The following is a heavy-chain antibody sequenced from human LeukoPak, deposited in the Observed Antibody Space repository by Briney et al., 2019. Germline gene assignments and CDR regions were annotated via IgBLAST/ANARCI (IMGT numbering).Heavy chain of an antibody. V-gene: IGHV3-23*01. J-gene: IGHJ4*02. CDR3: ARDITMVRGGGNY. D-gene: IGHD3-10*01. CDR2: ISGSGGST. CDR1: GFTFSSYA. Sequence: GGSLRLSCAASGFTFSSYAMSWVRQAPGKGLEWVSAISGSGGSTYYADSVKGRFTISRDNSKNTLYLQMNSLRAEDTAVYYCARDITMVRGGGNYWGRGTLVTVSS.